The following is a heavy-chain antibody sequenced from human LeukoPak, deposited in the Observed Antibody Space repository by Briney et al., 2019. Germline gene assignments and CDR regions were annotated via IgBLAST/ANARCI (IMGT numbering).Heavy chain of an antibody. Sequence: GGSLRLSCAAPGFTVNSNYMSWVRQAPGKGLEWVSVIYSGGSTYYADSVKGRFTISRDNSKNTLYLQMNSLRAGDTAVYYCASMYFSQYLQHWGQGTLVTVSS. J-gene: IGHJ1*01. V-gene: IGHV3-53*01. D-gene: IGHD2-8*01. CDR3: ASMYFSQYLQH. CDR2: IYSGGST. CDR1: GFTVNSNY.